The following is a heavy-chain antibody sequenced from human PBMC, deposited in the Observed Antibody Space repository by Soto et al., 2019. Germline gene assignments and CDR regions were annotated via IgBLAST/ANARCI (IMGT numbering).Heavy chain of an antibody. CDR3: ARGVDV. CDR1: GGSISSGGYY. V-gene: IGHV4-31*02. J-gene: IGHJ6*02. CDR2: IYYSRST. Sequence: QVQLHESGPGLVKPSQTLSLTWSVYGGSISSGGYYWGGTRQHPGKGLERIGYIYYSRSTYHTQSLKIRVTISVDTSKNHFSLKLSSVTAADTAVYYCARGVDVWGQGTTVTVSS.